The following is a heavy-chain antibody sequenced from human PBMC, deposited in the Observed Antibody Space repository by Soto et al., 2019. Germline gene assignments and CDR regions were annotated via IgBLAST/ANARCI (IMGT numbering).Heavy chain of an antibody. CDR1: GFSFSSYG. J-gene: IGHJ6*02. V-gene: IGHV3-33*01. CDR2: IWYDGSNK. Sequence: XACLRLSCAACGFSFSSYGMHWVGQAPGKGLEWVAVIWYDGSNKYYADSVKGRFTISRDNSKNTLYLQMNSLRAEDTAVYYCARDGISNYIIRYYYCYYGMDVWAQGTTVTVSS. D-gene: IGHD4-4*01. CDR3: ARDGISNYIIRYYYCYYGMDV.